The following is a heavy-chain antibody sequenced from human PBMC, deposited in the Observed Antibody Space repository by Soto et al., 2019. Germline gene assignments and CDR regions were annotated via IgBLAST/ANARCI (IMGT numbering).Heavy chain of an antibody. J-gene: IGHJ4*02. CDR2: IIPILGIA. V-gene: IGHV1-69*08. CDR1: GGTFSSYT. CDR3: ARDRLNTAMDGY. D-gene: IGHD5-18*01. Sequence: QVQLVQSGAEVKKPGSSVKVSCKASGGTFSSYTISWVRQAPGQGLEWMGRIIPILGIANYAQKFQGRVTTXAXXSTSTAYMELSSLRSEDTAVYYCARDRLNTAMDGYWGQGTLVTVSS.